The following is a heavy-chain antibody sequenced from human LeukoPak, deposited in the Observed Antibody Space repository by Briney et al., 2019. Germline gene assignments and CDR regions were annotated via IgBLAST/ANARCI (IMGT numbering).Heavy chain of an antibody. CDR1: GYTFTSYG. D-gene: IGHD2-2*01. CDR3: ARGGYCSSTSCPYGDNWFDP. V-gene: IGHV1-18*01. J-gene: IGHJ5*02. CDR2: ISAYNGNT. Sequence: ASVKVSCKASGYTFTSYGISWVRQAPGQGLEWMGWISAYNGNTNYAQKLQGRVTMTTDTSTSTAYMELRSPRSDDTAVYYCARGGYCSSTSCPYGDNWFDPWGQGTLVTVSS.